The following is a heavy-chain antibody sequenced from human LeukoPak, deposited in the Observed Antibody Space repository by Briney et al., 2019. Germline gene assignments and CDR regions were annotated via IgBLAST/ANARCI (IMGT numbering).Heavy chain of an antibody. CDR3: ARGVPIGAAGSGFDY. CDR1: GYTFTGYY. V-gene: IGHV1-2*02. CDR2: INPNNGAT. Sequence: ASVKVSCKASGYTFTGYYMHWVRQAPGQGPEWMGWINPNNGATKYAQKFQGRVTMTTDTSINTAYMELTRLTSDDTVVYYCARGVPIGAAGSGFDYWGQGPWSPSPQ. D-gene: IGHD6-13*01. J-gene: IGHJ4*02.